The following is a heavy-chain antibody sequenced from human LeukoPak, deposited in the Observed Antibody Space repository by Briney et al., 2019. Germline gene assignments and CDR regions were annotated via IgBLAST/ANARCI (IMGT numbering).Heavy chain of an antibody. CDR2: INHSGST. D-gene: IGHD5-18*01. J-gene: IGHJ4*02. CDR1: GGSFSGYY. V-gene: IGHV4-34*01. Sequence: SETLSLTCAVYGGSFSGYYWSWIRQPPGKGLEWIGEINHSGSTNYNPSLKSRVTISVDTSKNQFSLKLSSVTAADTAVYYCARVGYSYGYAEDYWGQGTLVTVSS. CDR3: ARVGYSYGYAEDY.